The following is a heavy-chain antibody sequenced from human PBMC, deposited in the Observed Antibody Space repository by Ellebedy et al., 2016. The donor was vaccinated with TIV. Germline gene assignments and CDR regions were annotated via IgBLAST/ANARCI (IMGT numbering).Heavy chain of an antibody. CDR2: IWYDGSNK. CDR3: ARARLDWNWFDP. J-gene: IGHJ5*02. CDR1: GFTFSSYG. D-gene: IGHD3-9*01. V-gene: IGHV3-33*01. Sequence: GGSLRLPXAASGFTFSSYGMHWVRQAPGKGLEWVAVIWYDGSNKYYADSVKGRFTISRDNSKNTLYLQMNSLRAEDTAVYYCARARLDWNWFDPWGQGTLVTVSS.